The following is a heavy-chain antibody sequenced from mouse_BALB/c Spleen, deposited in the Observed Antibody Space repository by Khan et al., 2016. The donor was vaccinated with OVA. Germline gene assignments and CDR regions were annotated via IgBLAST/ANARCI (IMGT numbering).Heavy chain of an antibody. D-gene: IGHD1-2*01. CDR3: ARRNYFGYTITY. Sequence: QVQLQQSGAELARPGASVKLSCKASGYTFTDYYIHWVKQRTGQGLEWIGEISPGSGDTYYNEKFKGKATMTADKSSSTVYMQLSSLTAEASAVYFCARRNYFGYTITYWGQGTLVTVSA. J-gene: IGHJ3*01. CDR1: GYTFTDYY. CDR2: ISPGSGDT. V-gene: IGHV1-77*01.